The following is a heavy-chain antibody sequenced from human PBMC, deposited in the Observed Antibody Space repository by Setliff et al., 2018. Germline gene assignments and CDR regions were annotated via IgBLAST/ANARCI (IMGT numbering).Heavy chain of an antibody. V-gene: IGHV4-59*08. CDR1: GDSISDAS. CDR3: ARAHTWSLPNDNSGYPGWFDP. Sequence: SETLSLTCTVSGDSISDASIMAWIRQPPGKGLEFIGYVFYNGAAKYDPSLKSRVTISLDTSKNQFSLSLSSVTAADTAVYYCARAHTWSLPNDNSGYPGWFDPWGQGTLVTVSS. J-gene: IGHJ5*02. D-gene: IGHD3-22*01. CDR2: VFYNGAA.